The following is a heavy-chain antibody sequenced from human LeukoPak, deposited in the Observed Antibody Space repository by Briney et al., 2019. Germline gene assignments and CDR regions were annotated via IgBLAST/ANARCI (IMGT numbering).Heavy chain of an antibody. D-gene: IGHD3-3*01. J-gene: IGHJ6*02. Sequence: PGGSLRLSCAASGFTFRSYSMNWVRQAPGKGLEWVSTISSSSSYIYYADSVKGRFTISRDNAKNSLYHCASSLGTLTYYDFWSGYGYYYYGMDVWGQGTTVTVSS. CDR2: ISSSSSYI. V-gene: IGHV3-21*01. CDR1: GFTFRSYS. CDR3: GYGYYYYGMDV.